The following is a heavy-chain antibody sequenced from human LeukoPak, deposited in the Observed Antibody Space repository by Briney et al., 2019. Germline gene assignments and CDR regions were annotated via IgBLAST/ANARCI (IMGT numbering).Heavy chain of an antibody. CDR2: IYSGGRT. V-gene: IGHV3-66*04. D-gene: IGHD2-15*01. CDR3: ARHDSDLRWCMDV. Sequence: QPGGSLRLSCAASGLTVSNTYMSWVRQAPGKGLEWVSVIYSGGRTFYADSVKGRFTISRDGSTNSLTLQMNSLRVEDTAVYYCARHDSDLRWCMDVWGLGTTVTVSS. J-gene: IGHJ6*02. CDR1: GLTVSNTY.